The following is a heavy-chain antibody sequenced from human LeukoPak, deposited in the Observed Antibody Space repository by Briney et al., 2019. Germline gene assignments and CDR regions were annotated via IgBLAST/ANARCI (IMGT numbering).Heavy chain of an antibody. CDR1: GGSISSSDSY. CDR3: ARVPDIVVVVAATPSDAFDI. J-gene: IGHJ3*02. D-gene: IGHD2-15*01. V-gene: IGHV4-39*07. CDR2: IYYFGST. Sequence: SETLSLTCTVSGGSISSSDSYWGWMRQPPGKALEWIGTIYYFGSTYYNPSLKSRVTISVDTSKNQFSLKLSSVTAADTAVYYCARVPDIVVVVAATPSDAFDIWGQGTMVTVSS.